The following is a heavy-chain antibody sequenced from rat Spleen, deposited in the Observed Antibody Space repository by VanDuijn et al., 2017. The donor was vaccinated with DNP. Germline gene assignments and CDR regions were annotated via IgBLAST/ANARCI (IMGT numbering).Heavy chain of an antibody. Sequence: QVQLKESGPGLVQPSQTLSLTCTVSGFSLTSYGVSWVRQPPGKGLEWIAARSSGGSTYYNSALKSRLSIDKDTSKSQVFLRINSLQTVDTAVYFCTRFRTAGSDYYAMDAWGQGTSVTVSS. D-gene: IGHD1-3*01. CDR1: GFSLTSYG. V-gene: IGHV2S12*01. J-gene: IGHJ4*01. CDR3: TRFRTAGSDYYAMDA. CDR2: RSSGGST.